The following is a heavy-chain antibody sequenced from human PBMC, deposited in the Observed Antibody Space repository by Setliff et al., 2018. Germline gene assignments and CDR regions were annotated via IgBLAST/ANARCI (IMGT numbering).Heavy chain of an antibody. J-gene: IGHJ4*02. Sequence: SETLSLTCAVYGGSFSGYYWSWIRQPPGKGLEWIGEINRSGSTNYNPSLKSRVTISVDTSKNQFSLKLSSVTAADTALYYCTVYNTGSSKDHYWGQGTPVTVSS. CDR3: TVYNTGSSKDHY. D-gene: IGHD2-8*02. CDR1: GGSFSGYY. V-gene: IGHV4-34*01. CDR2: INRSGST.